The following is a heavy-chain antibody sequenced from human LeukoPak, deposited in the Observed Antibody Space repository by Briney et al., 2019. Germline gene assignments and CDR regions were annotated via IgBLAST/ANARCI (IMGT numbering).Heavy chain of an antibody. Sequence: SETLSLTCTVSGCTISSGSYYWNWIRQPPGKGLEWIGRIYTSGSTNYNPSLKSRVTISVDTSKNQFSLMLSSVTAADTAVYYCARVVGSGSYYYYYYYMDVWGKGTTVTISS. CDR3: ARVVGSGSYYYYYYYMDV. CDR1: GCTISSGSYY. CDR2: IYTSGST. J-gene: IGHJ6*03. D-gene: IGHD3-10*01. V-gene: IGHV4-61*02.